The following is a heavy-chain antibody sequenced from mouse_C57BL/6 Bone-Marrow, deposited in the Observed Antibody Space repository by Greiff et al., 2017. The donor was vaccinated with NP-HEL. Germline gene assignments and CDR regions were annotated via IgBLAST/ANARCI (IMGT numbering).Heavy chain of an antibody. CDR1: GFTFSDYY. V-gene: IGHV5-12*01. CDR3: ASYYYGSSPVAD. CDR2: ISNGGGST. D-gene: IGHD1-1*01. J-gene: IGHJ3*01. Sequence: EVNVVESGGGLVQPGGSLKLSCAASGFTFSDYYMSWVRQTPEKRLAWVAYISNGGGSTYYPDTVKGRFTISIDNAKKTLYLQMSRLKSEDTAMYYCASYYYGSSPVADWGQGTLVTVSA.